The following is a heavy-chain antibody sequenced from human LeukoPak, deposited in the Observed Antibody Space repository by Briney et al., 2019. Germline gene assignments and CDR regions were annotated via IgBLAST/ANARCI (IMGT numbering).Heavy chain of an antibody. Sequence: GGSLRLSCAASGFTFSSYAMHWVRQAPGKGLEWVAVISHDGSNKYYADSVKGRFTISRDNSKNTLYLQMNSLRAEDTAVYYCARVSMTSIVVVTATNYGMDVWGQGTTVTVSS. CDR3: ARVSMTSIVVVTATNYGMDV. CDR2: ISHDGSNK. D-gene: IGHD2-21*02. V-gene: IGHV3-30-3*01. CDR1: GFTFSSYA. J-gene: IGHJ6*02.